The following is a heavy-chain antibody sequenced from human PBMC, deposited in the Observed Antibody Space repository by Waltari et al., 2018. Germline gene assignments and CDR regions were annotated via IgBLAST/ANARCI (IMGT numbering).Heavy chain of an antibody. J-gene: IGHJ4*02. Sequence: EVQLLESGGGLVQPGGSLRLSCAGAGGTFSSYAMSWVRQAPGKGLEWVSVIYRGGCSSYYADSVEGRFTISRDHSQHTLYLQMNSLRAEDTAVYYCAKEVLGGCFFDYWGQGTLVTVSS. CDR1: GGTFSSYA. V-gene: IGHV3-23*03. D-gene: IGHD2-8*02. CDR2: IYRGGCSS. CDR3: AKEVLGGCFFDY.